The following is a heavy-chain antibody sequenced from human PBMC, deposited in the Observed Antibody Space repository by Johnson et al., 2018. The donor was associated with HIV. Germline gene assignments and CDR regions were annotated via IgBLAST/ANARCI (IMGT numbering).Heavy chain of an antibody. CDR2: ISYDGSNK. D-gene: IGHD6-13*01. CDR1: GFTFSSYA. Sequence: QVQLVESGGGVVQPGRSLRLSCAASGFTFSSYAMHWVRQAPGKGLAWVAVISYDGSNKYYADSVKGRFPISRDNSKNTLYLQMNSLRAEDTAVYYCAKDRGIAAAGTFDIWGQGTMVTVSS. CDR3: AKDRGIAAAGTFDI. J-gene: IGHJ3*02. V-gene: IGHV3-30*04.